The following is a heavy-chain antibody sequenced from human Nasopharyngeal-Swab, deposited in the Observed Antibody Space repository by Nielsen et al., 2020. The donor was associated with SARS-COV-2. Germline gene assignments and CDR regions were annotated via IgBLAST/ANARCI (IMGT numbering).Heavy chain of an antibody. J-gene: IGHJ6*04. CDR2: ISAYNGNT. CDR1: VYTFPSYV. CDR3: ARDLVDGDYAHYYYYGMDV. V-gene: IGHV1-18*01. D-gene: IGHD4-17*01. Sequence: ASVKVSCKSSVYTFPSYVIRWVRQPPGQGLEWMGWISAYNGNTNYAQKLQGRVTMTTDTSTSTAYMELRSLRSDDTAVYYCARDLVDGDYAHYYYYGMDVWGKGTTVTVSS.